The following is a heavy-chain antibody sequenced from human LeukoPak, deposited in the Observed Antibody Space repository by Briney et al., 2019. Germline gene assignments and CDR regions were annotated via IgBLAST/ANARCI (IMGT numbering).Heavy chain of an antibody. D-gene: IGHD7-27*01. CDR3: ARELTGDGGNAFDI. CDR2: IYYSGST. CDR1: GGSISSSSYY. J-gene: IGHJ3*02. V-gene: IGHV4-39*02. Sequence: ASETLSLTCTVSGGSISSSSYYWGWIRQPPGKGLEWIGSIYYSGSTYYNPSLKSRVTISVDTSKNQFSLKLSSVTAADTAVYYCARELTGDGGNAFDIWGQGTMVTVSS.